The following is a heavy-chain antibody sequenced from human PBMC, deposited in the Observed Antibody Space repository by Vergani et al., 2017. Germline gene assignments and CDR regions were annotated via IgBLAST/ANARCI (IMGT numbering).Heavy chain of an antibody. CDR1: GYTFTDHY. Sequence: EVQLVQSGAEVKKPGATMKISCKVSGYTFTDHYMHWVKQAPGKGLDWMGLVDPEDGETIYAEKFKGRVTIAADTSTDTAHLELSSLRSEDTAVYYCATPQTVTTGGREVWGQGTTVIVSS. J-gene: IGHJ6*02. CDR2: VDPEDGET. V-gene: IGHV1-69-2*01. CDR3: ATPQTVTTGGREV. D-gene: IGHD4-17*01.